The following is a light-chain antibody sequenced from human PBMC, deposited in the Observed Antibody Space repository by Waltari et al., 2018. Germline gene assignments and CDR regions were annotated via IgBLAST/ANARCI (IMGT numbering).Light chain of an antibody. CDR1: RSDVGAYNY. Sequence: SGLTQAPAASGSPGQSVTISCTGTRSDVGAYNYVSWYQQHPGKDPKVNIYKVNQRPAGDPVRFSGSKSGNTASMAVSGLQAEDEADYYCSSYAGSNNVVFGSGTTVTVL. CDR3: SSYAGSNNVV. CDR2: KVN. J-gene: IGLJ1*01. V-gene: IGLV2-8*01.